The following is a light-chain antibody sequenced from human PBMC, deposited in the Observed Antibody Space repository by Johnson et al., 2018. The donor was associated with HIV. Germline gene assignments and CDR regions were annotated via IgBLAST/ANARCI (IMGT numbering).Light chain of an antibody. CDR3: GTWDSSLSAYV. V-gene: IGLV1-51*01. J-gene: IGLJ1*01. Sequence: KVPISCSGSSSNIGNNYVSWYQQLPGTAPKLLIYDNDKRPSGIPDRFSGSKSGTSATLGITGLQTGDEADYYCGTWDSSLSAYVFGTGTKVTVL. CDR2: DND. CDR1: SSNIGNNY.